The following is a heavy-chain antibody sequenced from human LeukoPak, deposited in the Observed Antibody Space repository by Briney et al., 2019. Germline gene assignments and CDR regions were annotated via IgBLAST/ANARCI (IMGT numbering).Heavy chain of an antibody. CDR1: GGSISSYY. J-gene: IGHJ6*03. D-gene: IGHD3-10*01. CDR2: IYYSGST. CDR3: AREDSSSYYNYYYFYMDV. Sequence: SETLSLTCTVSGGSISSYYWSWIRQPPGKGLEWIGYIYYSGSTNYNPSLKSRVTLSVDTSKTQFSLRLSSVTAADTAVYYCAREDSSSYYNYYYFYMDVWGKGTTVTISS. V-gene: IGHV4-59*12.